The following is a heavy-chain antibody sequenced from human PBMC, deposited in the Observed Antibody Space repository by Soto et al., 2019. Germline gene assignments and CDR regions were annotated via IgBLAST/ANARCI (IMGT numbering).Heavy chain of an antibody. V-gene: IGHV1-69*13. J-gene: IGHJ6*03. CDR1: GGTFSSYA. D-gene: IGHD2-15*01. CDR2: IIPIFGTA. CDR3: ARDRASYCSGGSCYYYYYMDV. Sequence: SVKVSCKASGGTFSSYAISWVRQAPGQGLEWMGGIIPIFGTANYAQKFQGRVTITADESTSTAYMELSSLRSEDTAVYYCARDRASYCSGGSCYYYYYMDVWGKGTTVTVSS.